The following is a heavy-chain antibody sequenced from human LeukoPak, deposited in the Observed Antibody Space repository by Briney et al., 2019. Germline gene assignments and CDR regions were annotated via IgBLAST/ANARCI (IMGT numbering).Heavy chain of an antibody. CDR3: ARDYGDYVFAFDI. Sequence: SETLSLTCAVSGYSISSGYYWGWIRQPPGKGLEWIGSIYHSGSTYYNPSLKSRVTISVDTSKNQFSLKLSSVTAADTAVYYCARDYGDYVFAFDIWGQGTMVTVSS. D-gene: IGHD4-17*01. J-gene: IGHJ3*02. CDR1: GYSISSGYY. V-gene: IGHV4-38-2*02. CDR2: IYHSGST.